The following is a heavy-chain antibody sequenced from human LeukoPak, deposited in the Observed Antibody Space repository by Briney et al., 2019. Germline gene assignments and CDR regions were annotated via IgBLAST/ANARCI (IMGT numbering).Heavy chain of an antibody. J-gene: IGHJ3*02. Sequence: SVKVSCKASGGTFSSYAISWVRQAPGQGFEWMGGIIPIFGTANYAQKFQGRVTITADESTSTAYMELSSLRSEDTAVYYCARPHSAQDYGAHDAFDIWGQGTVVTVSS. CDR1: GGTFSSYA. CDR2: IIPIFGTA. V-gene: IGHV1-69*13. D-gene: IGHD4-17*01. CDR3: ARPHSAQDYGAHDAFDI.